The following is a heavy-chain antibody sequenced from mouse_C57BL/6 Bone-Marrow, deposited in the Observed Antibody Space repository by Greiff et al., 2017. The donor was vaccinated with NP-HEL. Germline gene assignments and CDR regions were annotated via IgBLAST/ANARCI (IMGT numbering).Heavy chain of an antibody. J-gene: IGHJ1*03. V-gene: IGHV1-55*01. D-gene: IGHD2-1*01. Sequence: QVQLQQPGAELVKPGASVKMSCKASGYTFTSYWITWVKQRPGQGLEWIGDIYPGSGSTNYNEKFKGKATLTADTSSSTAYMQLSSLTSEDSAVYYCAREGNYGSFDGWGTGTTVTVSS. CDR2: IYPGSGST. CDR3: AREGNYGSFDG. CDR1: GYTFTSYW.